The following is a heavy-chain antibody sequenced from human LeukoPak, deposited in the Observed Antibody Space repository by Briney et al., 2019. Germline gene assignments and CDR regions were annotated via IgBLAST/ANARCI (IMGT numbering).Heavy chain of an antibody. CDR2: IKQDGSEK. D-gene: IGHD1-1*01. J-gene: IGHJ4*02. CDR3: ARDPVQDFDY. V-gene: IGHV3-7*01. Sequence: EWLANIKQDGSEKYYVDSVKGRFTISRDNAKNSLYLQMNSLRAEDTAVYYCARDPVQDFDYWGQGTLVTVSS.